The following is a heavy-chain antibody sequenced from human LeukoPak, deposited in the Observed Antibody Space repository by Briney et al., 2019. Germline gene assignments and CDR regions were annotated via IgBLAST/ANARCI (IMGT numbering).Heavy chain of an antibody. D-gene: IGHD3-22*01. V-gene: IGHV1-69*13. J-gene: IGHJ4*02. CDR1: GGTFSSYA. Sequence: GASVKVSCKASGGTFSSYAISWVRQAPGQGLEWMGGIIPIFGTANYAQKFQGRVTITADESTSTAYMELSSLRSEDTAVYYCARGPSSPTYYYDSSGYDYWGQGTLVTVSS. CDR2: IIPIFGTA. CDR3: ARGPSSPTYYYDSSGYDY.